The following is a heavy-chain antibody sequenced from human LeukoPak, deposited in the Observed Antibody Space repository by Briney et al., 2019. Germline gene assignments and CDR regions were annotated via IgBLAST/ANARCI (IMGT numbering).Heavy chain of an antibody. Sequence: SVKVSCKASGGTFSKFGISWVRQAPGEGLEWMGGIIPMFGAANYTQKFQGRVTITTDESTTTAHMELISLTSDDTAVYFCATEGPNYYMDVWGKGTTVTVSS. J-gene: IGHJ6*03. CDR2: IIPMFGAA. V-gene: IGHV1-69*05. CDR1: GGTFSKFG. CDR3: ATEGPNYYMDV.